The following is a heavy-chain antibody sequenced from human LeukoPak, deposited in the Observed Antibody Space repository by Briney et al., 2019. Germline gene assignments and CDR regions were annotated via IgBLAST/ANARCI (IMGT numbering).Heavy chain of an antibody. CDR2: IYYSGST. CDR1: GGSISSGGYS. Sequence: SETLSLTCAVSGGSISSGGYSWSWIRQPPGKGLEWIGYIYYSGSTYYNPSLKSRVTISVDTSKNQFSLKLSSVTAADTAVYYCARVPRYCSSTSCYSYAFDVWGQGTMVTVSS. CDR3: ARVPRYCSSTSCYSYAFDV. V-gene: IGHV4-30-4*07. D-gene: IGHD2-2*01. J-gene: IGHJ3*01.